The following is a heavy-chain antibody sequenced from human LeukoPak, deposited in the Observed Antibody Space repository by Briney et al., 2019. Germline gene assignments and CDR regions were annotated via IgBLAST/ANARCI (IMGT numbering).Heavy chain of an antibody. CDR1: GGSISSYY. J-gene: IGHJ4*02. V-gene: IGHV4-4*07. Sequence: PSETLSLTCAVSGGSISSYYWSWIRQPAGKGLEWIGRIYTSGSTNYNPSLKSRVTMSVDTSKNQFSLKLSSVIAADTAVFYCARENTGSYREFDYWGQGTLVTVSS. CDR3: ARENTGSYREFDY. D-gene: IGHD1-26*01. CDR2: IYTSGST.